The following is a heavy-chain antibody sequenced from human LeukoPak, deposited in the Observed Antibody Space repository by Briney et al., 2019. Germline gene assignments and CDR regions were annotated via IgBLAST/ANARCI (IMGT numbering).Heavy chain of an antibody. CDR2: IYYSGST. CDR1: GGSISSSYSY. J-gene: IGHJ6*02. V-gene: IGHV4-39*07. CDR3: ARAHSIASYYYGVDV. D-gene: IGHD2/OR15-2a*01. Sequence: PSETLSLTCSVSGGSISSSYSYWGCIRQPPGKGLECIGNIYYSGSTYYSPSLTSRVTVSVDTSENQFSLKLSSVTAADTAVYYCARAHSIASYYYGVDVWGQGTTVTVSS.